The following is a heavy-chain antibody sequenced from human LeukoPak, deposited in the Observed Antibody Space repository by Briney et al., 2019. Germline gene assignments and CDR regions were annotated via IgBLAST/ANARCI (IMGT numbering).Heavy chain of an antibody. V-gene: IGHV3-66*01. J-gene: IGHJ6*02. CDR2: IYSGGST. D-gene: IGHD5-18*01. Sequence: PGGTLRLSCAASGFTVSSNYMSWVRQAPGKGLEWVSVIYSGGSTYYADSVKGRFTISRDNPKNTLYLQMNSLRAEDTAVYYCARDTAMAYYYYGMDVWGQGTTVTVSS. CDR3: ARDTAMAYYYYGMDV. CDR1: GFTVSSNY.